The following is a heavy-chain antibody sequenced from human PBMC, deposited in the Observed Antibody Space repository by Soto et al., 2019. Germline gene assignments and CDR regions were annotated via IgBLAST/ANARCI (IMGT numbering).Heavy chain of an antibody. CDR2: IYYSGST. Sequence: SETLSLTCTVSGGSISSGGYYWSWIRQHPGKGLEWIGYIYYSGSTYYNPSLKSRVTISVDTSKNQFSLKLSSVTAADTAVYYCARGPTIVVVPAANDPYFDYWGQGTLVTVSS. CDR3: ARGPTIVVVPAANDPYFDY. J-gene: IGHJ4*02. D-gene: IGHD2-2*01. CDR1: GGSISSGGYY. V-gene: IGHV4-31*03.